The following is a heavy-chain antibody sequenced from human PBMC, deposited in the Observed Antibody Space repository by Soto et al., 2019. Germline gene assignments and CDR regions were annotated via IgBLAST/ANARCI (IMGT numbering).Heavy chain of an antibody. Sequence: QVQLVQSGAEVKKPGSSVKVSYKASGGTFSSYAISWVRQAPGQGLEWMGGIIPIFGTANYAQKFQGRVTITADESTSTAYMELSSLRSEDTAVYYCASRGVYSSGWYYFDYWGQGTLVTVSS. CDR2: IIPIFGTA. D-gene: IGHD6-19*01. V-gene: IGHV1-69*01. CDR3: ASRGVYSSGWYYFDY. J-gene: IGHJ4*02. CDR1: GGTFSSYA.